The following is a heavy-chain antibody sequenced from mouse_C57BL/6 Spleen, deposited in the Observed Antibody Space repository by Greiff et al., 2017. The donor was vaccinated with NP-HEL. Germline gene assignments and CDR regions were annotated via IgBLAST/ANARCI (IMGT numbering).Heavy chain of an antibody. J-gene: IGHJ2*01. V-gene: IGHV1-26*01. CDR1: GYTFTDYY. CDR3: ARSGSDY. Sequence: EVQLQQSGPELVKPGASVKISCKASGYTFTDYYMNWVKQSHGKSLKWIGDINPNNGGTSYNQKFKGKATLTVDKSSSTAYMELRSLTSEDSAVYYCARSGSDYWGQGTTLTVSS. D-gene: IGHD4-1*01. CDR2: INPNNGGT.